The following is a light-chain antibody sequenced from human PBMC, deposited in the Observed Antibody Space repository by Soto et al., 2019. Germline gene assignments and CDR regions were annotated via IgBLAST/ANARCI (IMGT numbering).Light chain of an antibody. Sequence: DIQMTQSPSTLSASVGDRVTITCRVSQSISSWLAWYQQKPGKAPKLLIYKASTLESGVPLRFSGSGSGTEFTLTISSLQPDDFDTYFCQQYNSYSPTWTFGQGTKVEIK. V-gene: IGKV1-5*03. J-gene: IGKJ1*01. CDR3: QQYNSYSPTWT. CDR2: KAS. CDR1: QSISSW.